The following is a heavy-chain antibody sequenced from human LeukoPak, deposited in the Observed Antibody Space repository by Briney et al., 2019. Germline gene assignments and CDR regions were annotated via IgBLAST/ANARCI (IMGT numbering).Heavy chain of an antibody. CDR3: ARGGWYVGS. Sequence: PSETLSLTCAVYGGSFSGYYWSWIRQPPGKGLEWIGEINHSGSTNYNPSLKSRVTISVDTTKNQFSLKLTSVTAADTAVYYCARGGWYVGSWGQGTLITVSS. CDR2: INHSGST. CDR1: GGSFSGYY. V-gene: IGHV4-34*01. D-gene: IGHD6-19*01. J-gene: IGHJ5*01.